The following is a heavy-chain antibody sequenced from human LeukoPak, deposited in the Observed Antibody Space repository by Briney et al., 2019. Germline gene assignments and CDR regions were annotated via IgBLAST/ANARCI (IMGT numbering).Heavy chain of an antibody. V-gene: IGHV3-74*01. Sequence: GGSLRLSCEGSAFIFSGHWMHWVRQAPGKGLVWVSRINSDGSSTSYADSVKGRFTISRDNAKNTPYLQMNSLRAEDTAVYYCARRGAGTFDYWGQGTLVTVSS. D-gene: IGHD6-19*01. CDR1: AFIFSGHW. J-gene: IGHJ4*02. CDR3: ARRGAGTFDY. CDR2: INSDGSST.